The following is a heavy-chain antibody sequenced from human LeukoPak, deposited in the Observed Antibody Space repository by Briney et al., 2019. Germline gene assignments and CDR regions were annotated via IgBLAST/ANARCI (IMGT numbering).Heavy chain of an antibody. Sequence: GGSLRLSCAASGFTFTSYAMSWVRQAPGTGLEWVSAISTSGHSTYYADPVKGRLTISRDNSKNTLYLQMNSLRAEDTAIYYCAKPATGTTFDGFDIWGQGTVVTVSS. CDR1: GFTFTSYA. CDR3: AKPATGTTFDGFDI. CDR2: ISTSGHST. J-gene: IGHJ3*02. D-gene: IGHD1-1*01. V-gene: IGHV3-23*01.